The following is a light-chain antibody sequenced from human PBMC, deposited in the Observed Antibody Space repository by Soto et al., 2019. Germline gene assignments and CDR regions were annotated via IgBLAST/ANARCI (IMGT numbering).Light chain of an antibody. J-gene: IGKJ5*01. Sequence: DIQMTQSPSTLSASVGDRVTITCRASQSISSWLAWYQQKPGKAPKLLIYDASSLESGVPSRFSGSGSGTEFTLTISSLRPDDFATYYCHQYNSYSPYTFGQGTRLEIK. CDR2: DAS. V-gene: IGKV1-5*01. CDR3: HQYNSYSPYT. CDR1: QSISSW.